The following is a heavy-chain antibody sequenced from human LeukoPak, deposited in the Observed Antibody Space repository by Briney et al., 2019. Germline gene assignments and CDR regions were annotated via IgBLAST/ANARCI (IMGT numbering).Heavy chain of an antibody. CDR1: GFTFSTFA. V-gene: IGHV3-23*01. J-gene: IGHJ4*02. D-gene: IGHD2-8*02. CDR2: IFPSGGEI. CDR3: ATYRQVLLPFES. Sequence: GGSLRLSCAASGFTFSTFAMIWVRQPPGKGLEWVSSIFPSGGEIHYADSARGRFTISRDNSKSTLSLQMNSLRAEDTAIYYCATYRQVLLPFESWGQGTLVTVSS.